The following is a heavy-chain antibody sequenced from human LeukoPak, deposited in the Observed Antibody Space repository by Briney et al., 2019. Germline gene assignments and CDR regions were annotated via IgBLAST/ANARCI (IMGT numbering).Heavy chain of an antibody. J-gene: IGHJ4*02. CDR2: ISSSSTHL. CDR1: GFTLSSQS. CDR3: ARDLIVEGTAILGY. V-gene: IGHV3-21*01. Sequence: PGGSLRHSCAASGFTLSSQSMHWVRQAPGKGLEWVSSISSSSTHLYHADSVKGRFSISRDNAKNSLYLQMNSLRAEDTAVYYCARDLIVEGTAILGYWGQGTLVTVSS. D-gene: IGHD1-26*01.